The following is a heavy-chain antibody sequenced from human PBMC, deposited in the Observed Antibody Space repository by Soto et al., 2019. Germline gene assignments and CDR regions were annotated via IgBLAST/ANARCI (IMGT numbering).Heavy chain of an antibody. CDR3: ARDRIQLWLRAYYYGMDV. CDR2: INPNSGGT. D-gene: IGHD5-18*01. J-gene: IGHJ6*02. V-gene: IGHV1-2*02. Sequence: ASVKVCCKASGYTFTVYYMHWVRQAPGQGLEWMGWINPNSGGTNYAQKFQGRGTMTRDTSIRTAYMELSRLRSDDTAVYYCARDRIQLWLRAYYYGMDVWGQGTTVTVSS. CDR1: GYTFTVYY.